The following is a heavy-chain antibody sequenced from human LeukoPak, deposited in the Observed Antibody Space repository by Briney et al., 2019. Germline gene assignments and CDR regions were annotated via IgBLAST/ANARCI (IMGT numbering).Heavy chain of an antibody. Sequence: GGSLRLSCAVSGFTFSRYAMSWVRQAPGKGLEWVSVISGSDDSTYYADSVKGRFTVSRDNSKNTVYPQMNSLRAEDTAVYYCAKDGVVGYYYDSSAPFDYWGQGTLVTVSS. CDR1: GFTFSRYA. CDR2: ISGSDDST. D-gene: IGHD3-22*01. J-gene: IGHJ4*02. V-gene: IGHV3-23*01. CDR3: AKDGVVGYYYDSSAPFDY.